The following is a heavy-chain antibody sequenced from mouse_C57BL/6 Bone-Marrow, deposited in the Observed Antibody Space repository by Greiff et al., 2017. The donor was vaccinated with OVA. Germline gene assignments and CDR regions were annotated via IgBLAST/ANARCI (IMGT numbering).Heavy chain of an antibody. CDR2: IHPSDSDT. J-gene: IGHJ4*01. CDR1: GYTFTSYW. D-gene: IGHD1-1*01. Sequence: VQLQQPGAELVKPGASVKVSCKASGYTFTSYWMHWVKQRPGQGLEWIGRIHPSDSDTNYNQKFKGKATLTVDKSSSTAYMELRSLTSEDSAVYYCARDITTVVATGMDYWGQGTSVTVSS. V-gene: IGHV1-74*01. CDR3: ARDITTVVATGMDY.